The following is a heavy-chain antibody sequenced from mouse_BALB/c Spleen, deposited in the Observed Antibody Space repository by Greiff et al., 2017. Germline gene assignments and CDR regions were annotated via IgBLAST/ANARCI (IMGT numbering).Heavy chain of an antibody. D-gene: IGHD2-2*01. J-gene: IGHJ3*01. CDR2: ISDGGSYT. CDR3: AREGDYGYGFAY. CDR1: GFTFSDYY. Sequence: EVKLMESGGGLVKPGGSLKLSCAASGFTFSDYYMYWVRQTPEKRLEWVATISDGGSYTYYPDSVKGRFTISRDNAKNNLYLQMSSLKSEDTAMYYCAREGDYGYGFAYWGQGTLVTVSA. V-gene: IGHV5-4*02.